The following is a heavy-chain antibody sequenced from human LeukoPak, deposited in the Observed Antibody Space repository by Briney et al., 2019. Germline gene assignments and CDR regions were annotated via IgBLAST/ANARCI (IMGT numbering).Heavy chain of an antibody. CDR1: GGSVSSGSYY. V-gene: IGHV4-61*01. Sequence: PSETLSLNCTVSGGSVSSGSYYWSWIRQPPGKGLEWIGYIYYSASTNYNPSLKSRVTISVDTSNNQFSLKLSSVTAADTAVYYCARGSRGYSYGWGQGTLVTVSS. CDR3: ARGSRGYSYG. D-gene: IGHD5-18*01. CDR2: IYYSAST. J-gene: IGHJ4*02.